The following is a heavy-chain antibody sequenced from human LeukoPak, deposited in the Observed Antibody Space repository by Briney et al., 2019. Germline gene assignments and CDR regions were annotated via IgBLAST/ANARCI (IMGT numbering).Heavy chain of an antibody. D-gene: IGHD6-19*01. Sequence: GGSLRLSCAASGFTFDNYAMHWVRQAPGKGLEWLSIISWDSGYIGYAGSVKGRFTISRDNAKKSLDLQMNSLRAEDTAFYYCAKVRGTYSSGYFFDYWGQGTLVTVSS. CDR3: AKVRGTYSSGYFFDY. J-gene: IGHJ4*02. CDR1: GFTFDNYA. V-gene: IGHV3-9*01. CDR2: ISWDSGYI.